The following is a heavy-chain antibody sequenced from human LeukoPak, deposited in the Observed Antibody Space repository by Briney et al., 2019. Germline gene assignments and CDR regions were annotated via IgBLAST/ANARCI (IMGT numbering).Heavy chain of an antibody. D-gene: IGHD2-2*01. CDR3: ARESRYSSSTSCYSPMDV. CDR2: ISSSGSTI. V-gene: IGHV3-48*04. CDR1: GFTFSSYS. J-gene: IGHJ6*03. Sequence: GGSLRLSCAASGFTFSSYSMNWVRQAPGKGLEWVSYISSSGSTIYYADSVKGRFTISRDNAKNSLYLQMNSLRAEDTAVYYCARESRYSSSTSCYSPMDVWGKGTTVTISS.